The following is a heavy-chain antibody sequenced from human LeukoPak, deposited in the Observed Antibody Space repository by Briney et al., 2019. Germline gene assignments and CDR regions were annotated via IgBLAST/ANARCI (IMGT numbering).Heavy chain of an antibody. Sequence: ASVKVSCKASGYTFTSYGISWVRQAPGQGLEWMGWISAYNGNTNYAQKLQGRVTMTTDTSTSTTYMELRSLRSDDTAVYYCARAQSYGASSSWYYFDSWGQGTLVTLSS. D-gene: IGHD6-13*01. CDR3: ARAQSYGASSSWYYFDS. V-gene: IGHV1-18*01. CDR1: GYTFTSYG. CDR2: ISAYNGNT. J-gene: IGHJ4*02.